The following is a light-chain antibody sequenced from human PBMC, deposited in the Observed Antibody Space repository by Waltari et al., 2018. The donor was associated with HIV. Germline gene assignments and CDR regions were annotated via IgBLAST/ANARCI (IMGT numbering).Light chain of an antibody. CDR1: SSDVGGFDH. CDR3: CSYTGTHNYV. CDR2: HVN. J-gene: IGLJ1*01. Sequence: QSAPTQPRSVSGSPGQSVAISSTGPSSDVGGFDHLSWYQRYPGKAPKLLIHHVNERPSGVPDRFSGSKSCNMASLTITGLQAEDEADYYCCSYTGTHNYVFGTGTTVTVL. V-gene: IGLV2-11*01.